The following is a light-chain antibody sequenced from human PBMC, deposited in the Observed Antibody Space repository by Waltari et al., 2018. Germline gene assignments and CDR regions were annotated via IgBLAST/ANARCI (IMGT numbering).Light chain of an antibody. CDR2: GVT. CDR1: SSDVGTYNY. CDR3: TSCTTSATWV. Sequence: QSALTQPASVSGSPGQSITISCTGTSSDVGTYNYVSWYQPHPGKAPKLVIYGVTNRPRGVFNRFSGSKSGNPASLTSAGLQAEDEADYHCTSCTTSATWVFGGGTKLTVL. V-gene: IGLV2-14*01. J-gene: IGLJ3*02.